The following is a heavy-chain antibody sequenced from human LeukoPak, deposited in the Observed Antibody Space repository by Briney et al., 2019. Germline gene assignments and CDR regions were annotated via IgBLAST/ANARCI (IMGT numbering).Heavy chain of an antibody. V-gene: IGHV4-59*01. J-gene: IGHJ6*02. D-gene: IGHD3-3*01. CDR1: GGSISSYY. CDR3: ARDSGYDFWSGQRGMDV. CDR2: IYYSGST. Sequence: NSSETLSLTCTVSGGSISSYYWSWIRQPPGKGLEWIGYIYYSGSTNYNPSLKSRVTISVDTSKNQFSLKLSSVTAADTAVYYCARDSGYDFWSGQRGMDVWGQGTTVTVSS.